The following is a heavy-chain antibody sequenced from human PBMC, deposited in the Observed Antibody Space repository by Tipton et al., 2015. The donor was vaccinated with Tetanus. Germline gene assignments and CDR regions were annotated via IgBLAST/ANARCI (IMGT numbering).Heavy chain of an antibody. Sequence: LSLTCTVSGGSISSGGYYWSWIRQHPGKGLEWIGDIYYSGSTYYNPSLKSRVTISVDTSKNQFTLKLNSVTAADTAVYYCARDQARGARGWNYFDYWGQGTLVTVSS. CDR1: GGSISSGGYY. V-gene: IGHV4-31*03. CDR2: IYYSGST. D-gene: IGHD1-26*01. J-gene: IGHJ4*02. CDR3: ARDQARGARGWNYFDY.